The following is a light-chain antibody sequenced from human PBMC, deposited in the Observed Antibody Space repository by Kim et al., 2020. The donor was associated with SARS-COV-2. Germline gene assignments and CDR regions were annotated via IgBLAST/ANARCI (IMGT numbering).Light chain of an antibody. CDR2: GAS. CDR1: SSNY. J-gene: IGKJ1*01. CDR3: QQYSTSPHT. Sequence: SSNYVAWYQQKPGQAPRLLIYGASSRATGIPDRFSGSGSGTDFTLTIRRLEPEDFAMYYCQQYSTSPHTFGQGTKVDIK. V-gene: IGKV3-20*01.